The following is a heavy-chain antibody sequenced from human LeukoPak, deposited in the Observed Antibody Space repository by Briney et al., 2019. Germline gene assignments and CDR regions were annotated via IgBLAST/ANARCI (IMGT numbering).Heavy chain of an antibody. CDR2: INPNSGDS. D-gene: IGHD4-17*01. CDR1: GYPFIGYY. Sequence: ASVKVSCKASGYPFIGYYLHWVRQAPGQGLEWMGWINPNSGDSEFERKFQGRVTMTRDTSVSTAYMELSRLRSDDTAVYYCARDQRGDYGDLNFDYWGQGTLVTVSS. V-gene: IGHV1-2*02. J-gene: IGHJ4*02. CDR3: ARDQRGDYGDLNFDY.